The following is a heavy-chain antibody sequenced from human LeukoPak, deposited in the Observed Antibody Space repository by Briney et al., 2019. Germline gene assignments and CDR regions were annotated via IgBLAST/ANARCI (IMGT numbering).Heavy chain of an antibody. D-gene: IGHD5-12*01. CDR1: GYSFTSYW. V-gene: IGHV5-51*01. Sequence: ESLKISCKAPGYSFTSYWIGWVLPMPGKGLELMRIIYPDDSDTRSSPSFHSQVTMSVDKSINTAYMQWSSLKASDTAIYYCARTWLLGYFDYWGQGTLVTVSS. J-gene: IGHJ4*02. CDR2: IYPDDSDT. CDR3: ARTWLLGYFDY.